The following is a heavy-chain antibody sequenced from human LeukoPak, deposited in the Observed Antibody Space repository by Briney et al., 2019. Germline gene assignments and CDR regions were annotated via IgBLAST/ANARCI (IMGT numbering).Heavy chain of an antibody. V-gene: IGHV1-46*01. CDR2: IHTSGGTT. D-gene: IGHD4-23*01. J-gene: IGHJ4*02. CDR1: GYTFTTYF. CDR3: AREGGDGGPLYY. Sequence: ASVKVSCKASGYTFTTYFMHWVRQAPGQGLEWMGIIHTSGGTTKYAQKFQDRVTMTRDTSTNTVYMELSSLKFDDTAVYYCAREGGDGGPLYYWGQGTLVTVSS.